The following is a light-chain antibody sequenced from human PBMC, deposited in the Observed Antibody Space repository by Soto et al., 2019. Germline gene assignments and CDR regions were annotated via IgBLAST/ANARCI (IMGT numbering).Light chain of an antibody. CDR2: EVS. J-gene: IGLJ3*02. Sequence: QSALTQPASVSGSPGQSITISCTGTSSDVWSYNLVSWYQQHPGKAPKLMIYEVSKRPSWVSNRFSGSKSGNTASLTISGLQAEDEADYYCCSYAGSSTLWVFGGGTKVTVL. CDR3: CSYAGSSTLWV. CDR1: SSDVWSYNL. V-gene: IGLV2-23*02.